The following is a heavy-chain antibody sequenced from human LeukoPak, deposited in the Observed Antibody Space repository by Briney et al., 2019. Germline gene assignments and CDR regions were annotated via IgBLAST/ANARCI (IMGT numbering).Heavy chain of an antibody. J-gene: IGHJ6*03. D-gene: IGHD2-2*02. CDR1: GGSISSYY. Sequence: SETLSLTCTVSGGSISSYYWGWIRQPAGKGLEWIGRIYTSGSTNYNPSLKSRVTMSVDTSKNQFSLKLSSVTAADTAVYYCARDIVVVPAAIGYYYYYMDVWGKGTTVTVSS. CDR2: IYTSGST. V-gene: IGHV4-4*07. CDR3: ARDIVVVPAAIGYYYYYMDV.